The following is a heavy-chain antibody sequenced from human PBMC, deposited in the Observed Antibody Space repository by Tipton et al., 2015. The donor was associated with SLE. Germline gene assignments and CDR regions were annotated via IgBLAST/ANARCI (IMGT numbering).Heavy chain of an antibody. D-gene: IGHD3/OR15-3a*01. Sequence: TLSLTCAVYGGSFSGNFWNWIRQSPGKGLEWIGEINHSGSTNYNPSLKRRVTISLDTSKNQFSLKVTSVTAADTAPYYCARGPRTSYFFDFWGQGTLVTVSS. J-gene: IGHJ4*02. CDR1: GGSFSGNF. CDR3: ARGPRTSYFFDF. V-gene: IGHV4-34*01. CDR2: INHSGST.